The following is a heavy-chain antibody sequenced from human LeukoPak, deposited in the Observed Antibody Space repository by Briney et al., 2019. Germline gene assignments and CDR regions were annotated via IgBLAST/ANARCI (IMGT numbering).Heavy chain of an antibody. CDR1: GFTFSTYS. D-gene: IGHD2-15*01. CDR3: ARDRCSGGTCYSHPSYFDL. V-gene: IGHV3-21*01. Sequence: PGGSLSLSCAASGFTFSTYSMNWVRQAPGQGLEWVASFSTTNFYIYYADSVQGRFTISRDNAENSLYLEMNSLRADDTAVYYCARDRCSGGTCYSHPSYFDLWGQGTLVTVSS. J-gene: IGHJ4*02. CDR2: FSTTNFYI.